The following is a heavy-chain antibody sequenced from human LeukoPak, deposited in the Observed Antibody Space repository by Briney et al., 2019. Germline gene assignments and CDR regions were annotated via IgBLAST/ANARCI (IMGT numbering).Heavy chain of an antibody. CDR2: INSDGSST. Sequence: GGPLRLSCAASGFTFSNYWMHWVRQAPGKGLVWVSRINSDGSSTDYADSVKGRFTISRDNAKNTLYLQMTSLRAEDTAVYYCARDRAANNWFDPWGQGTLVTVSS. CDR3: ARDRAANNWFDP. J-gene: IGHJ5*02. D-gene: IGHD6-13*01. CDR1: GFTFSNYW. V-gene: IGHV3-74*01.